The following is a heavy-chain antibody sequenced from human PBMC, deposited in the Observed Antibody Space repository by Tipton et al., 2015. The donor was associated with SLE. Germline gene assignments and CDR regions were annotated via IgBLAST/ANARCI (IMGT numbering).Heavy chain of an antibody. Sequence: TLSLTCAVSGGSISSSNWWSWVRQPPGKGLEWIGEIYHSGSTNYNPSLKSRVTISVDTSKNQFSLKLSSVTAADTAVYYCAIYSGSYYGHWFDPWGQGTLVTVSS. CDR1: GGSISSSNW. V-gene: IGHV4-4*02. D-gene: IGHD1-26*01. CDR3: AIYSGSYYGHWFDP. J-gene: IGHJ5*02. CDR2: IYHSGST.